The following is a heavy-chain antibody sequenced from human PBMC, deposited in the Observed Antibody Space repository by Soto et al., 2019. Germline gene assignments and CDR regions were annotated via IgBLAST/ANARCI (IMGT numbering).Heavy chain of an antibody. CDR2: IYYSGST. D-gene: IGHD6-13*01. CDR3: ARRGRYLTSSSYWFDP. J-gene: IGHJ5*02. CDR1: GASISSYY. V-gene: IGHV4-59*08. Sequence: NPSETLSLTCTVSGASISSYYWSWIRQPPGKGLEWIGSIYYSGSTNYNPSLKSRVTISVDTSKNQFSLKLSSVTAADTAVYYCARRGRYLTSSSYWFDPWGQGTLVTV.